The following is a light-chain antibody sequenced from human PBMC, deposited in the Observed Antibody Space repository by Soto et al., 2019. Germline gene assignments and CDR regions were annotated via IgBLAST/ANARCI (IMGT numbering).Light chain of an antibody. CDR3: QQYNNWPYT. V-gene: IGKV3-15*01. CDR2: GAS. Sequence: EIVMTQSPATLSVSPGERATLSCRASQSVSSNLAWYQQKPGQAPRLLIYGASTRATGIPARFIGSGSGTEFTHTISSLQSEEFAVYYCQQYNNWPYTFGQGTKLEIK. CDR1: QSVSSN. J-gene: IGKJ2*01.